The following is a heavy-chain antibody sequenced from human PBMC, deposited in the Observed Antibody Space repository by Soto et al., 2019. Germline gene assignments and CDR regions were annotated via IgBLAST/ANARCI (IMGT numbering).Heavy chain of an antibody. Sequence: QVQLVESGGGVVQPGRSLRLSCAASGFTFNTYGMHWVRQAPGKGLEWVAVISYDGSNTYYADSVKGRFTISRDKSKNTLDLQMNSLRPEDTAVYYCAKDQRRITYVFDVWGQGTMVTVSS. CDR2: ISYDGSNT. CDR1: GFTFNTYG. V-gene: IGHV3-30*18. D-gene: IGHD6-25*01. CDR3: AKDQRRITYVFDV. J-gene: IGHJ3*01.